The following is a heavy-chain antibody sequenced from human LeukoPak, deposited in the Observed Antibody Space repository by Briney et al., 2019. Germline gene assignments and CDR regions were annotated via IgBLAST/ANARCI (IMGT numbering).Heavy chain of an antibody. Sequence: PGGSLRLSCAASGFTFSSYWMSWVRQAPGKGLEWVANIKQDGSEKYYVDSVKGRFTISRDNAKNSLYLQMNSLRAEDTAVYYCARDGNGGIAAAGTYDYWGQGTLVTVSS. V-gene: IGHV3-7*01. CDR3: ARDGNGGIAAAGTYDY. J-gene: IGHJ4*02. CDR2: IKQDGSEK. CDR1: GFTFSSYW. D-gene: IGHD6-13*01.